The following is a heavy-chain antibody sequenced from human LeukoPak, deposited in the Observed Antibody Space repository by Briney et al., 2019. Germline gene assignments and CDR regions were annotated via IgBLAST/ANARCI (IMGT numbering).Heavy chain of an antibody. CDR1: GASISSSSF. CDR3: ARRGITYSTSYFDS. CDR2: IFYSGST. Sequence: PSETLSLTCTVSGASISSSSFWGWIRRPPGRGLEWIGHIFYSGSTYHNPSLKSRVTLSVDTSDNQFSLKLSSVTATGTAIYYCARRGITYSTSYFDSWGQGVLVTVSP. D-gene: IGHD2-2*01. J-gene: IGHJ4*02. V-gene: IGHV4-39*01.